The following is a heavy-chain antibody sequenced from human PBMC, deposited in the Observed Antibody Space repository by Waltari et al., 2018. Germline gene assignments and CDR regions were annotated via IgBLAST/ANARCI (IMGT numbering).Heavy chain of an antibody. D-gene: IGHD2-2*01. CDR1: GGSVTDTSYF. V-gene: IGHV4-39*01. CDR3: ARQGLYCRSSNCVGLDFSH. J-gene: IGHJ4*02. CDR2: IYYDGNT. Sequence: QESGPGLLKPSETLSLTCAVSGGSVTDTSYFWGWIRQAPGKGREWLGNIYYDGNTNYNPSLKSRVSISVDTSQKQFSLKLTSVTATDTAVYYCARQGLYCRSSNCVGLDFSHWGQGTLVAVS.